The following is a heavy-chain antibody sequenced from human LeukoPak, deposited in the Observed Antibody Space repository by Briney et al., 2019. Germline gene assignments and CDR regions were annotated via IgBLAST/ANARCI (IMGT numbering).Heavy chain of an antibody. CDR3: ASTAHLLLWFGELSFDY. V-gene: IGHV4-39*01. CDR1: GGSISSSSYY. D-gene: IGHD3-10*01. Sequence: SETLSLTCTVSGGSISSSSYYWGWIRQPPGKGLEWIGSIYYSASTYYNPSLKSRATISVDTSKNQFSLKLSSVTAADTAVYYCASTAHLLLWFGELSFDYWGQGTLVTVSS. CDR2: IYYSAST. J-gene: IGHJ4*02.